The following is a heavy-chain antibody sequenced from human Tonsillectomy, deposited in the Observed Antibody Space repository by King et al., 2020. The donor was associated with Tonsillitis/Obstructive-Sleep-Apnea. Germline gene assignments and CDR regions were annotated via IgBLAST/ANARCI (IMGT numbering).Heavy chain of an antibody. CDR3: AADGGSGYNSDAFDI. CDR1: GFIFSTSI. D-gene: IGHD5-12*01. J-gene: IGHJ3*02. V-gene: IGHV1-58*01. CDR2: IVVGSNDT. Sequence: QLVESGPEVKKPGTSVKVSCKASGFIFSTSIVQWVRQARVQRPEWIGWIVVGSNDTNSAQQFQERVTFSRDMSTGTAYMELTSLRSEDTAVYYCAADGGSGYNSDAFDIWGQGTMVTVSS.